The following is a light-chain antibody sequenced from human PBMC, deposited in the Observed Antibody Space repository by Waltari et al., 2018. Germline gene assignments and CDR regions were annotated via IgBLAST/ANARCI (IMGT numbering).Light chain of an antibody. Sequence: DIVMTQSPDSLAVSLGERATINCKSSQSVLYNSDNKNYLAWYQQKPGQPPKLLIYWASTRESGVPDRVSGSGSVTDFTLTITSLQAEDVAVYYCQQYYGTPPRTFGQGTKVEIK. CDR3: QQYYGTPPRT. J-gene: IGKJ1*01. CDR2: WAS. CDR1: QSVLYNSDNKNY. V-gene: IGKV4-1*01.